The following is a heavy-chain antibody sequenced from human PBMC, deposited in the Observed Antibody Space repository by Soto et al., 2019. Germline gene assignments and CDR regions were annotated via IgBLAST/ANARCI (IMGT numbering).Heavy chain of an antibody. Sequence: EVQLLESGGGLVQPGGSLRLSCAASGFTFSTYSMTWVRQAPGKGLEWVSTIRDSGHSTHYTDSVRGRFAISRDNSKNTLFLQMSRLRAEDAAVYYCARVKSQILSSGWYGGDDIWGQGTMVTVSS. J-gene: IGHJ3*02. CDR3: ARVKSQILSSGWYGGDDI. V-gene: IGHV3-23*01. D-gene: IGHD6-19*01. CDR2: IRDSGHST. CDR1: GFTFSTYS.